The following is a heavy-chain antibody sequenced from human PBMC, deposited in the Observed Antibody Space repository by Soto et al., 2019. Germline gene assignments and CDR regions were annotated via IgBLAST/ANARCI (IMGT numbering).Heavy chain of an antibody. V-gene: IGHV4-31*03. D-gene: IGHD6-19*01. CDR2: IYYSGST. Sequence: SETLSLTCTVSGGSISSGGYYWRWIRQHPWKGLEWIGYIYYSGSTYYNPSLKSRVTISVDTYKNQFSLKLSSVTAADTAVYYFARARPAVAGKNGLGWYFELWGRGXLVTVSS. J-gene: IGHJ2*01. CDR1: GGSISSGGYY. CDR3: ARARPAVAGKNGLGWYFEL.